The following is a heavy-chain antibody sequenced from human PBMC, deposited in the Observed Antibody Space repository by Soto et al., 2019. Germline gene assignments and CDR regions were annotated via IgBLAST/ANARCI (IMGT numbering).Heavy chain of an antibody. J-gene: IGHJ6*02. CDR3: ARARNDNYSYGMDV. CDR2: SIPIFGTA. V-gene: IGHV1-69*12. CDR1: GGTFSRYG. Sequence: QVQLVQSGAEVKKPGSPVKVSCKASGGTFSRYGISWVRQAPGQGLEWMGGSIPIFGTANYAQKFQGRVTLTADESTSPAYMELRSLRSEETAVYSCARARNDNYSYGMDVWGQGTTVTVSS. D-gene: IGHD3-22*01.